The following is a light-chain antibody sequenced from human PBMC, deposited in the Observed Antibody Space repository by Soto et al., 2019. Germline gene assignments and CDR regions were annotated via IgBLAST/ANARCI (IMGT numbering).Light chain of an antibody. J-gene: IGLJ1*01. CDR3: SSYSSSSTLV. V-gene: IGLV2-14*02. CDR2: EGN. Sequence: QSVLTQPASVSGSPGQSIIISCTGTSSNIGTFNLVSWYQKHPGKAPHLIIYEGNKRPSGVSARFSGSTSGNTASLTISGLQAEDEADYYCSSYSSSSTLVFGTGTQLTVL. CDR1: SSNIGTFNL.